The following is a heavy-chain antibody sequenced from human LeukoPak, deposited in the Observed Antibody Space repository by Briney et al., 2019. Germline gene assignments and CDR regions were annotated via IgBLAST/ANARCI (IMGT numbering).Heavy chain of an antibody. J-gene: IGHJ5*02. Sequence: SGGSLRLSCATSGFTFSSETMTWVRQAPGEGLEWVSSINSGSSYIYYADSVKGRFTISRDNTKNSLYLQMNSLRAEDTAVYYCARAGAYNALNAWGQGTLVTVSS. V-gene: IGHV3-21*01. CDR3: ARAGAYNALNA. CDR2: INSGSSYI. D-gene: IGHD5-24*01. CDR1: GFTFSSET.